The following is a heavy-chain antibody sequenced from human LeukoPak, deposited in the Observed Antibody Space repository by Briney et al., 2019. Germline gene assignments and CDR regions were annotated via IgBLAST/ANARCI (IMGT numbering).Heavy chain of an antibody. D-gene: IGHD1-1*01. CDR1: GYSFTNYW. J-gene: IGHJ4*02. CDR2: ISPADSDI. V-gene: IGHV5-51*01. Sequence: GESLKISCKGSGYSFTNYWIGWVRQMPGKGLEWMGIISPADSDIRSSPSFQGHVTMSADKTISTAYLQWSNLKASDTAMYYRARQISPGHFDYWGQGTLVTVSS. CDR3: ARQISPGHFDY.